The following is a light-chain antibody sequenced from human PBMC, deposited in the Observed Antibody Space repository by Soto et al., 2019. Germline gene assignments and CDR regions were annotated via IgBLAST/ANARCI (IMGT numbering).Light chain of an antibody. CDR2: GAS. V-gene: IGKV3-20*01. CDR1: QSVSSSY. Sequence: EIVLTQSPGTLSLSPGERATLSCKASQSVSSSYLAWYQQKPGQAPRLLIYGASSRATGIPDRFSGSGSGTDLTLTSSRLEPEDFAVYYCQQYGRSPFTFGPGTKVDIK. J-gene: IGKJ3*01. CDR3: QQYGRSPFT.